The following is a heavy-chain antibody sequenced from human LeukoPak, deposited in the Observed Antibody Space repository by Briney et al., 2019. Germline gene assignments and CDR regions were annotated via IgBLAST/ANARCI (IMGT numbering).Heavy chain of an antibody. CDR1: GGSISSSSYY. J-gene: IGHJ4*02. CDR3: ARDTNLVSGGSHPK. V-gene: IGHV4-39*02. CDR2: IYYSGST. Sequence: SETLSLTCTVSGGSISSSSYYWGWIRQPPGKGLEWIGSIYYSGSTYYNPSLKSRVTISVDTSKNQFSLKLSSVTAADTAVYYCARDTNLVSGGSHPKWGQGTLVTVSS. D-gene: IGHD2-15*01.